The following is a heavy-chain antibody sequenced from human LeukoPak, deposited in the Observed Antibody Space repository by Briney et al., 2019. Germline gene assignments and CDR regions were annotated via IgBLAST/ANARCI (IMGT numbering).Heavy chain of an antibody. D-gene: IGHD3-9*01. J-gene: IGHJ4*02. CDR3: ATEGLSDYDIPAGFDY. CDR1: GGTFSSYT. Sequence: SVKVSCKASGGTFSSYTISWVRQAPGQGLGWMGRIIPILGIANYAQKFQGRVTITADKSTSTAYMELSSLRSEDTAVYYCATEGLSDYDIPAGFDYWGQGTLVTVSS. V-gene: IGHV1-69*02. CDR2: IIPILGIA.